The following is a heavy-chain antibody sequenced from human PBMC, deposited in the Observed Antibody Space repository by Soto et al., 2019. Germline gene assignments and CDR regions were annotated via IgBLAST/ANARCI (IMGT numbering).Heavy chain of an antibody. D-gene: IGHD6-13*01. CDR2: ISGSGGST. J-gene: IGHJ6*02. V-gene: IGHV3-23*01. CDR3: TKSQQLVRYYYYGMDV. Sequence: TGGSLRLSCAASGFTFSSYAMSWVRQAPGKGLEWVSAISGSGGSTYYADSVKGRFTISRDNSKNTLYLQMNSLRAEDTAVYYCTKSQQLVRYYYYGMDVWGQGTTVTVSS. CDR1: GFTFSSYA.